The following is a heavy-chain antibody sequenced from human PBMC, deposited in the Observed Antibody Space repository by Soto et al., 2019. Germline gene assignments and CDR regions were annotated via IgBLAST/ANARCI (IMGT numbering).Heavy chain of an antibody. D-gene: IGHD5-18*01. Sequence: EVQLVESGGGLVQPGRSLRLSCAASGFTFDDYAMHWVRQAPGKGLEWVSGISWNSGIIDYADSVKGRFTISRDNAKKSLYLQMNSLRAEDTAVYYCAKGYSYGVLEPLGYWGQGTLVTVSS. CDR1: GFTFDDYA. V-gene: IGHV3-9*01. J-gene: IGHJ4*02. CDR3: AKGYSYGVLEPLGY. CDR2: ISWNSGII.